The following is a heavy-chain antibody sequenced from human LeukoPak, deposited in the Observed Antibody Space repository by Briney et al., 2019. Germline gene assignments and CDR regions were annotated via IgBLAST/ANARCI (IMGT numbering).Heavy chain of an antibody. CDR1: VYTFTSYD. J-gene: IGHJ4*02. D-gene: IGHD2-21*02. CDR3: ARVVTAMDHFDY. Sequence: GASVKVSCKASVYTFTSYDINWVRQATGQGLEWMGWMNPNSGNTGYAQKFQGRVTITRNTSISTAYMELSSLRSEDTAVYYCARVVTAMDHFDYWGQGTLVTVSS. CDR2: MNPNSGNT. V-gene: IGHV1-8*03.